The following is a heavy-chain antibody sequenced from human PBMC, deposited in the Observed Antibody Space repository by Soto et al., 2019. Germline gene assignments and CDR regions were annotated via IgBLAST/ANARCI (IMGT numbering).Heavy chain of an antibody. CDR3: ARDPRGGDRSGFYYMDV. Sequence: GGSLRLSCAASGFSFSSYSMDWVRQAPGKGLEWVSSISSSSTTIYYADSVKGRFTISRDNAQNSLYLQMNSLRAEDKDVYYCARDPRGGDRSGFYYMDVWGTGPTFTASS. J-gene: IGHJ6*03. CDR1: GFSFSSYS. CDR2: ISSSSTTI. V-gene: IGHV3-48*01. D-gene: IGHD2-21*02.